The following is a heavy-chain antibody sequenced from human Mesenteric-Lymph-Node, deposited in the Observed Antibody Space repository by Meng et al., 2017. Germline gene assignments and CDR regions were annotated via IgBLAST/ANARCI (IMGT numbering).Heavy chain of an antibody. Sequence: EVQLGESGGGLVQPGGPLRLSCAASGFIFSSSWMHWVRQAPGQGLVWVSRINSDGTATNYADSVRGRFTISRDNAKNTVYLQMDNLRVEDTAVYYCARVNYHDDVWGQGTLVTVSS. D-gene: IGHD3-16*01. CDR2: INSDGTAT. CDR1: GFIFSSSW. V-gene: IGHV3-74*01. CDR3: ARVNYHDDV. J-gene: IGHJ4*02.